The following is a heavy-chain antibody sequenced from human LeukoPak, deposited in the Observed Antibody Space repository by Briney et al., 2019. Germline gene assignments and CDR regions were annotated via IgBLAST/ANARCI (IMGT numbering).Heavy chain of an antibody. CDR2: ITGSGGST. V-gene: IGHV3-23*01. CDR3: AKERGAFDAFDI. Sequence: PGGSLRLSCAASGFTFSSYAMSWVRQAPGKGLEWVSAITGSGGSTYYADSVKGRFTISRDNSKNTLYLQVSSLRGDDTAVYYCAKERGAFDAFDIWGQGTMVTVSS. CDR1: GFTFSSYA. D-gene: IGHD2/OR15-2a*01. J-gene: IGHJ3*02.